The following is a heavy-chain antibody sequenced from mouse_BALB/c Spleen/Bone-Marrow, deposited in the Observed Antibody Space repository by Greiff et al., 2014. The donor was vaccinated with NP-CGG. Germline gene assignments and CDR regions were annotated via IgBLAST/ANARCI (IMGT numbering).Heavy chain of an antibody. J-gene: IGHJ1*01. Sequence: DVMLVESGGDLVKPGGSLKLSCAASGFTFSNYGMSWVRQTPDKRLEWVATISSGGSSTYYPDSVKGRFTISRDNAKNTLYLQMSSLKSEDTAMDYCARSDGKINRYFDVWGAGTTVTVSS. CDR2: ISSGGSST. V-gene: IGHV5-6*02. CDR3: ARSDGKINRYFDV. CDR1: GFTFSNYG. D-gene: IGHD2-1*01.